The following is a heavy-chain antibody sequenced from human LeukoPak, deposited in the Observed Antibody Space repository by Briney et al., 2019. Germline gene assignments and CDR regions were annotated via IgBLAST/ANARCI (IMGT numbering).Heavy chain of an antibody. J-gene: IGHJ5*02. Sequence: SETLSLTCAVYGGSFSGYYWSWIRRPPGKGLEWIGEINHSGSTNHNPSLKSRVTISVDTSKSQFSLKLSSVTAADTAVYYCARGQDRLPVAGDNWFDPWGQGTLVTVSS. CDR1: GGSFSGYY. V-gene: IGHV4-34*01. CDR2: INHSGST. CDR3: ARGQDRLPVAGDNWFDP. D-gene: IGHD6-19*01.